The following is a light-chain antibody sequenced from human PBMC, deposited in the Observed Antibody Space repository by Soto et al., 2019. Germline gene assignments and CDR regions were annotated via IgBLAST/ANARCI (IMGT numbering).Light chain of an antibody. CDR2: EVS. Sequence: QSALTQPPSASGSPGQSVTISCTGTSSDVGGSNYVSWYQQHPGTAPKLMIYEVSRRPSGVPDRFSGSKSGNTASLTVSGLQGEDEADYYCSSYAGSNEYVFGTGTKVTVL. V-gene: IGLV2-8*01. CDR1: SSDVGGSNY. CDR3: SSYAGSNEYV. J-gene: IGLJ1*01.